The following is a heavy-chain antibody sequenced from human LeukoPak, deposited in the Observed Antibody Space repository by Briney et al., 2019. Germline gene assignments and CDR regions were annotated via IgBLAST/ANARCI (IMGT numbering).Heavy chain of an antibody. J-gene: IGHJ4*02. CDR1: GGSITGYY. V-gene: IGHV4-34*01. CDR3: ARGNILSGYCLDF. CDR2: IHYTGAT. D-gene: IGHD3-9*01. Sequence: SETLSFTCAVYGGSITGYYWSWIRQPPGKGLEWVGEIHYTGATSYNPSLKSRATISIDTSKNQVSLKLSSVTAADTAVYYCARGNILSGYCLDFWGQGALVTVSS.